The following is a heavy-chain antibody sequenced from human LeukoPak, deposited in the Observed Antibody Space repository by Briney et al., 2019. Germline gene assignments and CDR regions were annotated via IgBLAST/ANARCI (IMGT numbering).Heavy chain of an antibody. CDR3: ARADRLHGGPYLIGP. D-gene: IGHD2-21*01. J-gene: IGHJ5*02. CDR1: GYSFTDYY. V-gene: IGHV1-2*02. CDR2: INLNSGDI. Sequence: WASVKVSCKASGYSFTDYYMHWVRQAPGQGLEWMGWINLNSGDIKSAQKFQGRVTMTRDTSITTVYTEVSWLTSDDTAIYYCARADRLHGGPYLIGPWGQGTLVTVSS.